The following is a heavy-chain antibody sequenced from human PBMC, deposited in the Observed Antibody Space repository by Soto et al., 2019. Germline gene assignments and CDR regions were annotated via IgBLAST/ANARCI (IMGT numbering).Heavy chain of an antibody. Sequence: QVQLQESGPGLVKPSQTLSLTCTVSGGSISSGDYYWSWIRQPPGKGLEWNGYIYYSGSTYYNPSHKRRVTISVDPSKNQCSLKLSSVTAADTAVYYCARDNRGYSYGYGMDVWGQGTTVTVSS. J-gene: IGHJ6*02. CDR3: ARDNRGYSYGYGMDV. D-gene: IGHD5-18*01. V-gene: IGHV4-30-4*01. CDR2: IYYSGST. CDR1: GGSISSGDYY.